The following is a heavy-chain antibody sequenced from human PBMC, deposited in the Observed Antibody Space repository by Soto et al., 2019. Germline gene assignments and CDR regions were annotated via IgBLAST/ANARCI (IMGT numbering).Heavy chain of an antibody. J-gene: IGHJ6*02. D-gene: IGHD5-18*01. CDR1: GGTFSSYA. V-gene: IGHV1-69*13. CDR3: ARDPWYGYSYGSYGMDV. CDR2: IIPIFGTA. Sequence: ASVKVSCKASGGTFSSYAISWVRQAPGQGLEWMGGIIPIFGTANYAQKFQGRVTITADESTSTAYMELSSLRSEDTAVYYCARDPWYGYSYGSYGMDVWGQGTTVTVSS.